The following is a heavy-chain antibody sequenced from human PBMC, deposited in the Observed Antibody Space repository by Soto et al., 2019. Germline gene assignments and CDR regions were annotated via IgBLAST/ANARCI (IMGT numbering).Heavy chain of an antibody. Sequence: KVSCKASGVTLASSAGRGGGQGRGQRLEWIGWIVVGSGNTNYAQKFQERVTITRDMSTSTAYMELSSLRSEDTAVYYCAAGHYDFWSGYPYYFDYWGQGTLVTVSS. CDR3: AAGHYDFWSGYPYYFDY. D-gene: IGHD3-3*01. V-gene: IGHV1-58*01. J-gene: IGHJ4*02. CDR2: IVVGSGNT. CDR1: GVTLASSA.